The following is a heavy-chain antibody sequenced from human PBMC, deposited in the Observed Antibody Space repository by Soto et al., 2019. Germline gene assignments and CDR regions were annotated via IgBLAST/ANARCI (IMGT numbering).Heavy chain of an antibody. D-gene: IGHD3-10*01. CDR1: GFTFSSYA. CDR3: ARDPNLVLLWFGELSPPFDY. Sequence: PGGSLGLCCAGSGFTFSSYAMHWVRQAPGKGLEWVAVISYDGSNKYYADSVKGRFTISRDNSKNTLYLQMNSLRAEDTAVYYCARDPNLVLLWFGELSPPFDYWGQGTLVTVSS. CDR2: ISYDGSNK. J-gene: IGHJ4*02. V-gene: IGHV3-30-3*01.